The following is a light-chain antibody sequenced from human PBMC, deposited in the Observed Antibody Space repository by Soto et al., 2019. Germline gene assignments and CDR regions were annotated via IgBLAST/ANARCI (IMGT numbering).Light chain of an antibody. V-gene: IGKV3-11*01. Sequence: EIVMTQSPATLSVSPGERATLSCRASQSVYNSLAWYQHKPGQAPRLLIFDASQRATGIPARFRGSGSGTDFTLSISSLEPEDFAVYYCQQRTDRPPWTFGQGTKVDIK. CDR3: QQRTDRPPWT. CDR2: DAS. J-gene: IGKJ1*01. CDR1: QSVYNS.